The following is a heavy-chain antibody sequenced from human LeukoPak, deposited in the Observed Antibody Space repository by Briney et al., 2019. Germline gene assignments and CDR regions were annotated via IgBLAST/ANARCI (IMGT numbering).Heavy chain of an antibody. D-gene: IGHD2-8*01. CDR1: GFTVSSNY. Sequence: GGSLRLSCAASGFTVSSNYMSWVRQAPGKGLEWVSVICTGDNTYYADSVKDRFTISRDDSKNTLYLQMNSLRAEDTAVYYCAGQICCTNGICYRKYYFDYWGQGTLVTVTS. CDR2: ICTGDNT. CDR3: AGQICCTNGICYRKYYFDY. V-gene: IGHV3-66*04. J-gene: IGHJ4*02.